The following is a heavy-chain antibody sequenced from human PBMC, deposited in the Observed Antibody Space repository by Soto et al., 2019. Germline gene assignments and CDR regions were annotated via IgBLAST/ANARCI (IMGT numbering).Heavy chain of an antibody. D-gene: IGHD3-10*01. Sequence: GGSLRLSCAASGFTFSSYWMHWVRQAPGKGLVWVSRINSDGSSTSYADSVKGRFTISRDNAKTTLYLQMNSLRAEDTAVYYCARRGGIDAFDIWGQGTMVTVSS. CDR2: INSDGSST. V-gene: IGHV3-74*01. CDR1: GFTFSSYW. J-gene: IGHJ3*02. CDR3: ARRGGIDAFDI.